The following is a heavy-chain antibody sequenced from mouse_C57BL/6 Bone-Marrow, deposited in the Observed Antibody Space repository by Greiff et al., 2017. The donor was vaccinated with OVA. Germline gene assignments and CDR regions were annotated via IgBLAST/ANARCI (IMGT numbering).Heavy chain of an antibody. Sequence: EVKLVESGAELVRPGASVKLSCTASGFNIKDYYMHWVKQRPEQGLEWIGRIDPEDGDTEYAPKFQGKATMTADTSSNTAYLQLSSLTSEDTAVYYCTKFPYYYGSSYGFAYWGQGTLVTVSA. J-gene: IGHJ3*01. V-gene: IGHV14-1*01. D-gene: IGHD1-1*01. CDR3: TKFPYYYGSSYGFAY. CDR1: GFNIKDYY. CDR2: IDPEDGDT.